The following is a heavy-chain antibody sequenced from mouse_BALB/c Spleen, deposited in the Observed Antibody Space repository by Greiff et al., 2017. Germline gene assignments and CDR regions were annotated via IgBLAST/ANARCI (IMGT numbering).Heavy chain of an antibody. J-gene: IGHJ3*01. CDR2: ISYSGST. CDR3: ARSGTSAY. V-gene: IGHV3-2*02. D-gene: IGHD4-1*01. Sequence: EVKLQESGPGLVKPSQSLSLTCTVTGYSITSDYAWNWIRQFPGNKLEWMGYISYSGSTSYNPSLKSRISITRDTSKNQFFLQLNSVTTEDTATYYCARSGTSAYWGQGTLVTVSA. CDR1: GYSITSDYA.